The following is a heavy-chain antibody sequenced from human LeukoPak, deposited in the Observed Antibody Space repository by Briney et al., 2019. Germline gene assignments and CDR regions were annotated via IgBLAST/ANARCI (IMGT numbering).Heavy chain of an antibody. Sequence: PSETLSLTCTVSGGSISSYYWSWIRQPAGKGLEWIGRIYTSGSTNYNPSLKSRVTMSVDTSKNQFSLKLSSVTAADTAVYYCARDVHIVGVTAMNNWFDPWGQGTLVTVSS. D-gene: IGHD2-21*02. CDR2: IYTSGST. CDR1: GGSISSYY. V-gene: IGHV4-4*07. J-gene: IGHJ5*02. CDR3: ARDVHIVGVTAMNNWFDP.